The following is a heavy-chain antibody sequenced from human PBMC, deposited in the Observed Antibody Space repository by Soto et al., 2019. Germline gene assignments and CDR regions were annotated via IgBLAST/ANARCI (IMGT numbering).Heavy chain of an antibody. J-gene: IGHJ4*02. D-gene: IGHD3-9*01. V-gene: IGHV3-33*03. CDR3: AKDKRDYDVLTGPDY. CDR2: IWYDESNK. Sequence: GGSLRLSCAASGVTFSTYAMHWVRQAPGKGLEWVAVIWYDESNKFYAESVKGRFTISRDNSKNEVYLQMNSLRAEDTAVYYCAKDKRDYDVLTGPDYWGQGTLVTVSS. CDR1: GVTFSTYA.